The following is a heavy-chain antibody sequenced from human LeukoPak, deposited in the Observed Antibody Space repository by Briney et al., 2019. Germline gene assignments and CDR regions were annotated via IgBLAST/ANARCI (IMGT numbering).Heavy chain of an antibody. V-gene: IGHV3-11*01. CDR2: ISSSGTGDTM. D-gene: IGHD5-24*01. Sequence: PGGSLRLSCAASGFIFSDYYMGWIRQAPGKGLEWVSYISSSGTGDTMYYADSVTGRFTISRDNVKNLLYLQMNSLRAEDTAVYYCARDGYNVGIFDYWGQGTLVTVSS. J-gene: IGHJ4*02. CDR3: ARDGYNVGIFDY. CDR1: GFIFSDYY.